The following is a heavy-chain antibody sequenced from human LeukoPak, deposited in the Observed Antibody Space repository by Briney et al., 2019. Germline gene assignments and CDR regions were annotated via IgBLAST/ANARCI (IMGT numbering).Heavy chain of an antibody. CDR3: ARVRIAVAVSAFDI. CDR1: GFTFSSHC. J-gene: IGHJ3*02. V-gene: IGHV3-7*01. D-gene: IGHD6-19*01. CDR2: IKQDGSEK. Sequence: GGSLRLSCEASGFTFSSHCMSWVRQAPGKGLEWVTNIKQDGSEKYYVDSVKGRFTISRDNAKNSLYLQMSILRAADTAVYYCARVRIAVAVSAFDIWGQGTMVTVSS.